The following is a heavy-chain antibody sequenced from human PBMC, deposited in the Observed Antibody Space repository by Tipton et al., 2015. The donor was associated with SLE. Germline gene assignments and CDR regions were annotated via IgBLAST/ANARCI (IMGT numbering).Heavy chain of an antibody. V-gene: IGHV4-39*07. CDR1: GGSISSGGYY. J-gene: IGHJ6*04. CDR3: ARGLWNLASLDV. CDR2: IYYSGST. Sequence: TLSLTCTVSGGSISSGGYYWSWIRQHPGKGLEWIGSIYYSGSTYYNPSLKSRVTISVDTSKNQFSLKLSSVTAADTAVYYCARGLWNLASLDVWGKGTTVTVSS. D-gene: IGHD1-1*01.